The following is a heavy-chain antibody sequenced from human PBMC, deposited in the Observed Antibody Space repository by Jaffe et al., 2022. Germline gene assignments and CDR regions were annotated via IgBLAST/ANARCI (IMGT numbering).Heavy chain of an antibody. V-gene: IGHV4-39*02. J-gene: IGHJ4*02. CDR1: GASISSSSVY. CDR3: ARGFPWLRTALY. Sequence: QLQLQESGPGLVKTSETLSLTCTVSGASISSSSVYWGWIRQPPGKGLEWIGTIHYSGTTTYNPSLKSRATMSIDTSKNHLSLKLTSVTAADTAVYYCARGFPWLRTALYWGQGTLVTVSS. D-gene: IGHD5-18*01. CDR2: IHYSGTT.